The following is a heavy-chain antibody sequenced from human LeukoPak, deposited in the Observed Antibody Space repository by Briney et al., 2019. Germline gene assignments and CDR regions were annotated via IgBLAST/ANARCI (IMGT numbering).Heavy chain of an antibody. V-gene: IGHV4-4*02. CDR3: ARDWELID. CDR1: GGSISSGHW. D-gene: IGHD2/OR15-2a*01. CDR2: IHHSGST. J-gene: IGHJ4*02. Sequence: SGTLSLTCAVSGGSISSGHWWNWIRQPPGKGLEWIGEIHHSGSTNYSPSLKSRVTISLDKSSNHVSLTLASVTAADTAVYYCARDWELIDWGQGTLVTVSS.